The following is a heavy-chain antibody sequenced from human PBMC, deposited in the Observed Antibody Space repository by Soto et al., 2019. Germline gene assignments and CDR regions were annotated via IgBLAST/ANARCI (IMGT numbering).Heavy chain of an antibody. Sequence: RGESLETSWQSSGYTFSNFWIGWGRQFPGKGLEWSGIIYPGDHETRYSPSFHGKVTIPADRSINTAYLQWNSLEASDTAFYFWARSPRSSPYFDYWGQGALVTVSS. V-gene: IGHV5-51*01. CDR2: IYPGDHET. D-gene: IGHD6-13*01. CDR1: GYTFSNFW. J-gene: IGHJ4*02. CDR3: ARSPRSSPYFDY.